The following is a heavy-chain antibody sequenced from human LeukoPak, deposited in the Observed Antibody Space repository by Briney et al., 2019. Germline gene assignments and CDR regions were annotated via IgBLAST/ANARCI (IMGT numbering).Heavy chain of an antibody. D-gene: IGHD3-10*01. CDR2: ISGSGGST. J-gene: IGHJ4*02. CDR3: AKGRLLWLGELFDY. V-gene: IGHV3-23*01. CDR1: GFTFSSYA. Sequence: GGSLRLSCAASGFTFSSYAMSWVRQAPGEGLEWVSAISGSGGSTYYADSVKGRFTISRDNSKNTLYLQMNSLRAEDTAVYYCAKGRLLWLGELFDYWGQGTLVTVSS.